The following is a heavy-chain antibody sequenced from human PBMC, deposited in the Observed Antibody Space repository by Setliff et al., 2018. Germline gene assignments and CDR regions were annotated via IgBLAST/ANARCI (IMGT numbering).Heavy chain of an antibody. CDR1: GYTLTSYY. Sequence: ASVKVSCKASGYTLTSYYMHWVRQAPGQGLEWMGIINPSGGSTSYAQKFQGRVTMTRDTSTSTVYMELSSLRSEDTAVYYCARDPNYYDSSGQLLGDAFDIWGQGTMVTVSS. J-gene: IGHJ3*02. V-gene: IGHV1-46*01. CDR3: ARDPNYYDSSGQLLGDAFDI. D-gene: IGHD3-22*01. CDR2: INPSGGST.